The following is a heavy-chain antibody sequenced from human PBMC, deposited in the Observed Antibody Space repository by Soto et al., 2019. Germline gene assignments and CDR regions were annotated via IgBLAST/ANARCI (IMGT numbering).Heavy chain of an antibody. J-gene: IGHJ4*02. V-gene: IGHV1-18*01. CDR2: ISAYNGNT. CDR3: ARDEAANYYDSSGYELVY. CDR1: GYTFTSYG. D-gene: IGHD3-22*01. Sequence: ASVKVSCKASGYTFTSYGISWVRQAPGQGLEWMGWISAYNGNTNYAQKLQGRVTMTTDTSTSTVYMELRSLISDDTAVYYCARDEAANYYDSSGYELVYWGQGTLVTVSS.